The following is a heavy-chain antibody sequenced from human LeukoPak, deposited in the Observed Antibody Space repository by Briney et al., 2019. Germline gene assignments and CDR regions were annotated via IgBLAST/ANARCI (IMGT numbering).Heavy chain of an antibody. Sequence: ASVKVSCKASGYTFTGYYMHWVRQAPGQGLEWMGWINPNSGGTNYAQKFQGGVTMTRDTSISTAYMELSRLRSDDAAVYYCARVSSSWSVYFDYWGQGTLVTVSS. CDR2: INPNSGGT. J-gene: IGHJ4*02. D-gene: IGHD6-13*01. V-gene: IGHV1-2*02. CDR1: GYTFTGYY. CDR3: ARVSSSWSVYFDY.